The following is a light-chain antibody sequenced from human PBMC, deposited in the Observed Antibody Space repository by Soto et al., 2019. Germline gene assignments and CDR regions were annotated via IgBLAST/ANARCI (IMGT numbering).Light chain of an antibody. Sequence: QTVVTQPPSVSVAPGQRVTISCTGSSSNIGADYDVHWYQQLPGTAPKLLIYGNSNRPSGVPDRFSGSKSGTSASLAITGLQAEDEADYYCQSYDSSLSAYVVFGGGTKLTVL. CDR2: GNS. CDR3: QSYDSSLSAYVV. J-gene: IGLJ2*01. CDR1: SSNIGADYD. V-gene: IGLV1-40*01.